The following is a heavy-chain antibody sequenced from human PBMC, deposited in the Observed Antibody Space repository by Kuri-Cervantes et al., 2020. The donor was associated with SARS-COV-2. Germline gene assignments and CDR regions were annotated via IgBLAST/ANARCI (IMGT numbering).Heavy chain of an antibody. CDR2: INPSGGST. CDR3: ARDSGGSYLDY. J-gene: IGHJ4*02. CDR1: GYTFTSYH. Sequence: ASVKVSCKASGYTFTSYHMHWVRQAPGQGLEWMGIINPSGGSTGYAQNFQGRVTMTRDMSTSTLYVELSSLRSDDTAVYYCARDSGGSYLDYWGQGTLVTVSS. D-gene: IGHD1-26*01. V-gene: IGHV1-46*01.